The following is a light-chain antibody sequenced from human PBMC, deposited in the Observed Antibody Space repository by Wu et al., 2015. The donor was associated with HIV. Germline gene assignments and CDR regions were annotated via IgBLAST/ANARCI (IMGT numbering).Light chain of an antibody. V-gene: IGKV1-39*01. CDR3: QQSYATPRT. J-gene: IGKJ1*01. CDR2: AAS. Sequence: DIQMTQSPSSLSASVGDRVTITCRASQSITFYLNWFQQKPGKAPKLLIYAASSLQIGVPSRFSGSGSGTDFTLTISSLQPEDFATYYCQQSYATPRTFGQGTKVEIK. CDR1: QSITFY.